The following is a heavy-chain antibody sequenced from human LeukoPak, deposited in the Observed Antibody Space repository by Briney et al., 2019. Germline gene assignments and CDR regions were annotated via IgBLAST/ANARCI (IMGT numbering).Heavy chain of an antibody. CDR2: IWYDGSNK. V-gene: IGHV3-33*01. CDR1: GFTFSSYG. J-gene: IGHJ4*02. D-gene: IGHD5-18*01. Sequence: TGGSLRLSCAASGFTFSSYGMHWVRQAPGKGLEWVAVIWYDGSNKYYADSVKGRFTISGDNSKNTLYLQMNSLRAEDTAVYYCARDPYSYGYGAFDYWGQGTLVTVSS. CDR3: ARDPYSYGYGAFDY.